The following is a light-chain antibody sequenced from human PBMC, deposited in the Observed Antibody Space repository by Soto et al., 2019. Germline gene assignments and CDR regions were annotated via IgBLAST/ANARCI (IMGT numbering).Light chain of an antibody. Sequence: QSALTQPPSVSGASGQGVTISCTGSSFNIGANYDVHWYQHLPGTGPKLLIYANSFRPSGVPDRVSASKSGSSASLAITGLQAEDEADYYCQSYDARLSAYVFGTGTKLTVL. CDR3: QSYDARLSAYV. V-gene: IGLV1-40*01. CDR1: SFNIGANYD. CDR2: ANS. J-gene: IGLJ1*01.